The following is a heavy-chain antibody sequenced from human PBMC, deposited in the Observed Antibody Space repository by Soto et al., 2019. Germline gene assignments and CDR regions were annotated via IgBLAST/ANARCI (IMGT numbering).Heavy chain of an antibody. D-gene: IGHD1-1*01. J-gene: IGHJ4*02. CDR3: ARRAETNGWNGFGADKYYFDF. V-gene: IGHV1-8*01. CDR1: GYTFTSYD. CDR2: MNPSTGNS. Sequence: KVSCKASGYTFTSYDIYWVRQAAGQGLEWMGWMNPSTGNSGYAQKFQGRVTMTSDTSISTAHMELSSLRSEDTAVYYCARRAETNGWNGFGADKYYFDFWGQGTLVTVSS.